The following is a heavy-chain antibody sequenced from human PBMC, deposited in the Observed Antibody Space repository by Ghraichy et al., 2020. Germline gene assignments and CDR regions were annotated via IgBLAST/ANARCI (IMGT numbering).Heavy chain of an antibody. CDR3: ARHPSYYDSSGYSDY. V-gene: IGHV1-18*01. CDR1: GYTFTSYG. J-gene: IGHJ4*02. D-gene: IGHD3-22*01. Sequence: ASVKVSCKASGYTFTSYGISWVRQAPGQGLEWMGWISAYNGNTNYAQKLQGRVTMTTDTSTSTAYMELRSLRSDDTAVYYCARHPSYYDSSGYSDYWGQGTLVTVSS. CDR2: ISAYNGNT.